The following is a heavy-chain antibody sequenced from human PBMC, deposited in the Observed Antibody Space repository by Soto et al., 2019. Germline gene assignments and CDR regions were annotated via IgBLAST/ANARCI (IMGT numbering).Heavy chain of an antibody. CDR1: GFTFSSYA. CDR3: ARGLTVIQNLGDY. Sequence: GGSLRLSCAASGFTFSSYAMHWVRQAPGKGLEWVAVISYDGSNKYYADSVKGRFTISRDNSKNPLYLQMNSLRAEDTAVYYCARGLTVIQNLGDYWGQGTLVTVSS. D-gene: IGHD4-4*01. V-gene: IGHV3-30-3*01. J-gene: IGHJ4*02. CDR2: ISYDGSNK.